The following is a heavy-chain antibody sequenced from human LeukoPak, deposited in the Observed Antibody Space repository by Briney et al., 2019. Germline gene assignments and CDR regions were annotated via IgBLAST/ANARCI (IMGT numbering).Heavy chain of an antibody. CDR3: AREPPDSYYFDY. CDR1: GYIFTNHY. Sequence: ASVKVSCKASGYIFTNHYIHWVRQAPGQGLEWMGIIRPSGGNTGYTQKFQGRVTMTRDVSTSTVYMELRSLRSEDTAVYYCAREPPDSYYFDYWGPGTLVTVSS. V-gene: IGHV1-46*01. J-gene: IGHJ4*02. CDR2: IRPSGGNT.